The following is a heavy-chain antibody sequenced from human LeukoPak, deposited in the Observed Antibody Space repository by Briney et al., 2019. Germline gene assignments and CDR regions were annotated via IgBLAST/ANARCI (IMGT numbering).Heavy chain of an antibody. J-gene: IGHJ4*02. CDR3: ARVGGDYGDYVFDY. D-gene: IGHD4-17*01. CDR1: GVTFGKYW. CDR2: IKLDGSEK. V-gene: IGHV3-7*03. Sequence: GGSLRLSCVASGVTFGKYWMSWVRQAPGKGLEWVANIKLDGSEKNYVDSVKGRFTISRDNTKNSLYLQMNSLRVEDTAVFYCARVGGDYGDYVFDYWGQGTLVTVSS.